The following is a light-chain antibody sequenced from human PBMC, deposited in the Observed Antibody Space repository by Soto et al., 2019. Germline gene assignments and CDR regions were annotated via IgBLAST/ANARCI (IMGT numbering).Light chain of an antibody. J-gene: IGKJ5*01. CDR1: QSLLYNNTYNY. CDR2: FGS. CDR3: MQALQSLT. V-gene: IGKV2-28*01. Sequence: EMFMTQSQLTLHVTPGEPASISCRSSQSLLYNNTYNYLDWYVQKPGQSPQLLIYFGSNRAPGVPDRFSGSGSGTDFTLKINRVEAEDVGTYYCMQALQSLTFGQGTRLAI.